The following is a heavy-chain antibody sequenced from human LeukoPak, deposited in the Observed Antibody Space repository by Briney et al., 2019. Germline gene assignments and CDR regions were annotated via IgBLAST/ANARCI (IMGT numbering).Heavy chain of an antibody. CDR1: GFTFSSYA. CDR3: AKIAYFDWLLKVLFFFDY. J-gene: IGHJ4*02. D-gene: IGHD3-9*01. V-gene: IGHV3-23*01. Sequence: PGGSLRLSCAASGFTFSSYAMSWVRQAPGKGLEWVSAISGSGGSTYYADSVKGRFTISRDNSKNTLYLQMNSLRAEDTAVYYCAKIAYFDWLLKVLFFFDYWGQGTLVTVSS. CDR2: ISGSGGST.